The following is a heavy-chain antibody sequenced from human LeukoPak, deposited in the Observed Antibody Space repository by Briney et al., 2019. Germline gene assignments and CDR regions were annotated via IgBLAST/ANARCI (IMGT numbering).Heavy chain of an antibody. CDR1: GFTFSSYA. V-gene: IGHV3-30-3*01. CDR3: ARDSSSEGGMDV. Sequence: GGSLRPSCAASGFTFSSYAMHWVRQAPGKGLEWVAVISYDGSNKYYADSVKGRFTISRDNSKNTLYLQMNSLRAEDTAVYYCARDSSSEGGMDVWGQGTTVTVSS. CDR2: ISYDGSNK. D-gene: IGHD6-13*01. J-gene: IGHJ6*02.